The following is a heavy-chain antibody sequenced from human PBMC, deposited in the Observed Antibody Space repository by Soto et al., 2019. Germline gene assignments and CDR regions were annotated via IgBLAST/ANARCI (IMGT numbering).Heavy chain of an antibody. D-gene: IGHD6-13*01. CDR1: GGSISSGGYY. CDR3: ARGKSWGSSSWFHADWFDP. J-gene: IGHJ5*02. V-gene: IGHV4-61*08. Sequence: PSETLSLTCTVSGGSISSGGYYWSWIRQHPGKGLEWIGYIYYSGSTNYNPSLKSRVTISVDTSKNQFSLKLSSVTAADTAVYYCARGKSWGSSSWFHADWFDPWGQGTLVTVSS. CDR2: IYYSGST.